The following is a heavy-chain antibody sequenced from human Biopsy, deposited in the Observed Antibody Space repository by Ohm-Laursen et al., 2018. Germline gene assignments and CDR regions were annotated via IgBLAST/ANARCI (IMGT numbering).Heavy chain of an antibody. CDR3: ARRVSGGRSFDY. CDR1: GDSINSSY. J-gene: IGHJ4*02. CDR2: ISNSGNT. D-gene: IGHD2-15*01. Sequence: GTLSLTCTVSGDSINSSYWSWIRQAPGKGLEWIGFISNSGNTNYNPSLKSRVTISADTFKNQFSLKLGSVTVADTAVFYCARRVSGGRSFDYWGQGSLVTVSS. V-gene: IGHV4-59*08.